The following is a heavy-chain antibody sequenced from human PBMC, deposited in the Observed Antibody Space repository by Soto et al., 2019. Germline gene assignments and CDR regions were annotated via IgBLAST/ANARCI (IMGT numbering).Heavy chain of an antibody. Sequence: DVQLVESGGDLVQPGGSLRLSCEVSGFTIRAYAMSWARRAPGKGLEWVAAITGRGDNTHYEESVKGRFTISRDDSKDTLHLQMNTLRVDETAIYYCSIGKTYYWDYWGQGIQVTVSS. CDR2: ITGRGDNT. V-gene: IGHV3-23*04. J-gene: IGHJ4*02. CDR3: SIGKTYYWDY. CDR1: GFTIRAYA. D-gene: IGHD6-6*01.